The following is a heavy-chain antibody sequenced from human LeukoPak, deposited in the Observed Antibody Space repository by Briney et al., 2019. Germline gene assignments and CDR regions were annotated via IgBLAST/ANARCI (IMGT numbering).Heavy chain of an antibody. J-gene: IGHJ4*02. CDR3: ARQVGSYDFDY. D-gene: IGHD5-12*01. V-gene: IGHV5-10-1*01. Sequence: GESLKISCKASGYSFTSYWINWVRQMPGKGLEWMGRIDPRDSYTNYSPSFQGHVTISADKSIRTAYLQWGSLKASDTAMYYCARQVGSYDFDYWGQGTLVAVSS. CDR2: IDPRDSYT. CDR1: GYSFTSYW.